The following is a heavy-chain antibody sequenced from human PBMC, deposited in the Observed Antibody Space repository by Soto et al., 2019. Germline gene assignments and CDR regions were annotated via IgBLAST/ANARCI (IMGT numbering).Heavy chain of an antibody. CDR3: AGSIAAAGVYDY. J-gene: IGHJ4*02. CDR1: GFTFSSYA. Sequence: PGGSLRLSCAASGFTFSSYAMHWVRQAPGKGLEWVAVISYDGSNKYYADSVKGRFTISRDNSKNTLYLQMNSLRAEDTAVYYCAGSIAAAGVYDYWGQGTLVTVSS. CDR2: ISYDGSNK. V-gene: IGHV3-30-3*01. D-gene: IGHD6-13*01.